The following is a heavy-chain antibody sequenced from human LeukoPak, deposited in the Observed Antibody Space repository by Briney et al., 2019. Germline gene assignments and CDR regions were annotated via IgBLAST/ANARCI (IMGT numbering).Heavy chain of an antibody. V-gene: IGHV3-23*01. CDR3: ARVAAPILARYDY. J-gene: IGHJ4*02. CDR1: GFTFSSYA. D-gene: IGHD6-13*01. CDR2: ISGSGGST. Sequence: HPGGSLRLSCAASGFTFSSYAMSWVRQAPGKGLEWVSAISGSGGSTYYADSVKGRFTISRDNSKNTLYLQMNSLRAEDTAVYYCARVAAPILARYDYWGQGTLVTVSS.